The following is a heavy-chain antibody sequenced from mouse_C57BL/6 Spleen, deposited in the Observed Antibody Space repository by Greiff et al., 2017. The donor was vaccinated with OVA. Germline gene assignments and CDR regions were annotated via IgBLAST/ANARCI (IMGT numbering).Heavy chain of an antibody. CDR3: ARPYSPDWYFDV. V-gene: IGHV1-64*01. J-gene: IGHJ1*03. Sequence: VQLQQPGAELVKPGASVKLSCKASGYTFTSYWMHWVKQRPGQGLEWIGMIHPNSGSTNYNEKFKSKATLTVDKSSSTAYMQLSSLTSEDSAVYYCARPYSPDWYFDVWGTGTTVTVSS. CDR1: GYTFTSYW. CDR2: IHPNSGST. D-gene: IGHD2-12*01.